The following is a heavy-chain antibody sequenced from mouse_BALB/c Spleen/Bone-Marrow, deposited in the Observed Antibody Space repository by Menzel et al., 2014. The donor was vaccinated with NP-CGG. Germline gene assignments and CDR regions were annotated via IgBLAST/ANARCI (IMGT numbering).Heavy chain of an antibody. CDR2: ISSGSTAI. CDR3: ARGGNWDDFDV. CDR1: GFTFXTFG. Sequence: EVKLMESGGGLVQPGGSRKLSCAASGFTFXTFGMHWVRQAPEKGLEWVAYISSGSTAIFYADTLKGRFTISRDNPENTLFLQMTSLRSEDTAMYYCARGGNWDDFDVWGAGTTVTVSS. D-gene: IGHD4-1*01. J-gene: IGHJ1*01. V-gene: IGHV5-17*02.